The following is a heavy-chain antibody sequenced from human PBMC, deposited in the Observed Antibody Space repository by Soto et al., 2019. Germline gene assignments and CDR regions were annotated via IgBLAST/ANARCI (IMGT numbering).Heavy chain of an antibody. CDR3: ARGLDIVVVPAALDAGDI. Sequence: ASVKVSCKASGYTFTGYYMHWVRQAPGQGLEWMGWINPNSGGTNYAQKFQGWVTMTRDTSISTAYMELSRLRSDDTAVYYCARGLDIVVVPAALDAGDIWGQGTMGTVSS. V-gene: IGHV1-2*04. CDR2: INPNSGGT. CDR1: GYTFTGYY. J-gene: IGHJ3*02. D-gene: IGHD2-2*03.